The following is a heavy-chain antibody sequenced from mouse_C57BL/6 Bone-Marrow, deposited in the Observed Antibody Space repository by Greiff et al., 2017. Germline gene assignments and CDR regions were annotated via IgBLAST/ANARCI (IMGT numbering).Heavy chain of an antibody. J-gene: IGHJ4*01. Sequence: EVQRVESGGDLVKPGGSLKLSCAASGFTFSSYGMSWVRQTPDKRLEWVATISSGGSYTYYPDSVKGRFTISRDNAKNTLYLQMSSLKSEDTAMYYCARQKWYYDMDYWGQGTSVTVSS. D-gene: IGHD1-3*01. CDR2: ISSGGSYT. CDR3: ARQKWYYDMDY. V-gene: IGHV5-6*01. CDR1: GFTFSSYG.